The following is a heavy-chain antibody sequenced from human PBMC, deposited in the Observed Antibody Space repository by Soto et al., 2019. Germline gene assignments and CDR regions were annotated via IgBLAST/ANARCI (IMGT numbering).Heavy chain of an antibody. J-gene: IGHJ4*02. CDR3: AREVGSTGREYSFDY. V-gene: IGHV4-61*08. Sequence: PSETLSLTCTVSGGSISSAVSYWNWIRQRTGKGLELFGYIFYRGGTNYTPSLKSRVTISVDTSKNQFSRKLSSVTAADTAVYYCAREVGSTGREYSFDYWGQGTLVTVSS. CDR2: IFYRGGT. CDR1: GGSISSAVSY. D-gene: IGHD1-1*01.